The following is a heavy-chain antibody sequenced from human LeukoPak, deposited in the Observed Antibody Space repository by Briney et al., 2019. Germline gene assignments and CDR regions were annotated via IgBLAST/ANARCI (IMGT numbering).Heavy chain of an antibody. CDR3: ASNTKTPGWYNYYYYMDV. Sequence: PSETLSLTCTVSGGSISSSSDYWGWIRQAPGKGLEWIGSIYYHENTYYNSSLKSRVTISVDTSKNQFSLKLSSVTAADTAVYYCASNTKTPGWYNYYYYMDVWGKGTTVTVSS. V-gene: IGHV4-39*07. J-gene: IGHJ6*03. D-gene: IGHD6-19*01. CDR2: IYYHENT. CDR1: GGSISSSSDY.